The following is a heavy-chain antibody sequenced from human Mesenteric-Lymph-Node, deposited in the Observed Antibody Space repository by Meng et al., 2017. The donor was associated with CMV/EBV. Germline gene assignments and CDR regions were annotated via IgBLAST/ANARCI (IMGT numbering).Heavy chain of an antibody. CDR1: GVTLSTYG. Sequence: ASVKVSCKASGVTLSTYGISWVRQAPGQGLEWMGWISTYDGTVDYAQNFQGRVTLTTDTSTRTVYMELRSLRSDDTAVYYCTTVNLMMFGVVYWGQGTLVTVSS. J-gene: IGHJ4*02. V-gene: IGHV1-18*01. CDR3: TTVNLMMFGVVY. CDR2: ISTYDGTV. D-gene: IGHD3-3*01.